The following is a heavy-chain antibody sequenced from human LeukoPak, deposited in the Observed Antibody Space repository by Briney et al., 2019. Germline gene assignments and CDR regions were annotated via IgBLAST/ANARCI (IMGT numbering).Heavy chain of an antibody. Sequence: GSVKVSCKASGYTFTSYGISWVRQGPGQGLEGMGWISAYNGNKNYAQKLQGRVTMTTDTSTSTAYMELRSLRSDDTAVYYCARDPTIFGVVAEYFQHWGQGTLVTVSS. V-gene: IGHV1-18*01. CDR3: ARDPTIFGVVAEYFQH. CDR1: GYTFTSYG. D-gene: IGHD3-3*01. CDR2: ISAYNGNK. J-gene: IGHJ1*01.